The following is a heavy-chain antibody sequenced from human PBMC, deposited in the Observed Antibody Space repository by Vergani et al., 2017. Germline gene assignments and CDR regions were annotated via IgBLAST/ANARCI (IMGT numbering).Heavy chain of an antibody. D-gene: IGHD6-13*01. CDR2: ISSRSSTI. CDR1: GFTFSSYS. J-gene: IGHJ3*02. Sequence: EVQLLESGGGLVQSGGSLRLSCAASGFTFSSYSVNWVRQAPGKGLEWVSYISSRSSTIYYADSVKGRFTISRDNAKNSLYLQMNSLRAEDTAVYYCAKDWSIAAAGSAFDIWGQGTMVTVSS. V-gene: IGHV3-48*01. CDR3: AKDWSIAAAGSAFDI.